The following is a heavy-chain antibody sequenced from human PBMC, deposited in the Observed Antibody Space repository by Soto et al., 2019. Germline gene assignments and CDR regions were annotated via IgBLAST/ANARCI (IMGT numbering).Heavy chain of an antibody. V-gene: IGHV1-69*13. CDR1: GGTFSSYA. D-gene: IGHD2-2*01. CDR2: IIPIFGTA. CDR3: ARDRYCSSTSCYGEDRSYYYYGMDV. Sequence: ASVKVSCKASGGTFSSYAISWVRQAPGQGLEWMGGIIPIFGTANYTQKFQGRVTITADESTSTAYMELSSLRSEDTAVYYCARDRYCSSTSCYGEDRSYYYYGMDVWGQGTTVTVSS. J-gene: IGHJ6*02.